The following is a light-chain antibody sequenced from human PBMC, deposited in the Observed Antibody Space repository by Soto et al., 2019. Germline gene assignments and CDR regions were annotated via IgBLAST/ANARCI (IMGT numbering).Light chain of an antibody. V-gene: IGKV1-9*01. CDR2: DAS. Sequence: DIQLTQSPSFRSSSVGDRVTITCRASQGISSYLAWYQQRPGKAPKLLIYDASTLQSGVPSRFSGSGSGTECTITISSLKTEDFSTYDCQQMNSFTVTFGGGTKVDIK. CDR1: QGISSY. J-gene: IGKJ4*01. CDR3: QQMNSFTVT.